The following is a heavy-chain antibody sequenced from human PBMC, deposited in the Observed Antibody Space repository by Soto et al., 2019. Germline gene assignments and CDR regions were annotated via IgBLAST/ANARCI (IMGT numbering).Heavy chain of an antibody. J-gene: IGHJ5*02. CDR2: IDNQNGET. V-gene: IGHV1-18*04. CDR1: GYTFTGYY. D-gene: IGHD3-3*01. CDR3: ARGVVIAPSALPNVDP. Sequence: ASVKVSCKASGYTFTGYYMHWVRQAPGQGLEWVGWIDNQNGETKYAQTLQGRVSLTTDASTNTAYMELKNLKSDDTAIYYCARGVVIAPSALPNVDPCGQGTLVTVSS.